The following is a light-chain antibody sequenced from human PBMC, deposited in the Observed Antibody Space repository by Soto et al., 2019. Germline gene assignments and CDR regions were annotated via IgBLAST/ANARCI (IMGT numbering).Light chain of an antibody. CDR2: GTS. J-gene: IGKJ4*01. V-gene: IGKV3-20*01. CDR3: HQHRYSGIS. Sequence: IGWTQSPGTLSLYPGERATLSCRASHSISSRSLAWYQLKPGQASWLCLYGTSSRATCIPDRFSGSGSGTDFTLNISRLKPEDWALYDCHQHRYSGISFGRGTTV. CDR1: HSISSRS.